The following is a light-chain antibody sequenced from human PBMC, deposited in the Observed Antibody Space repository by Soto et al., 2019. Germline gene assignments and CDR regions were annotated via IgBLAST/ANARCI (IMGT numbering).Light chain of an antibody. CDR2: DAS. Sequence: IVLTQSPATLSLSPWERATLSFRASQSVSNYFVWYQQKPGQAPRLLIYDASKRATGIPARFSGSGSGTDFTLTISSLEPEDFAVYYCQQRSIWPWTFGQGTTVDIK. J-gene: IGKJ1*01. V-gene: IGKV3-11*01. CDR3: QQRSIWPWT. CDR1: QSVSNY.